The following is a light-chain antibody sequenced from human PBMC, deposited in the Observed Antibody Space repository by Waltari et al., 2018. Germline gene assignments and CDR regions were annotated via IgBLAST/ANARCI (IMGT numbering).Light chain of an antibody. CDR1: SSNIGDYR. J-gene: IGLJ2*01. Sequence: QSVLTQPPSASGSPGQRVTLSCSGSSSNIGDYRVKRYQHFPGTAPKLLIYRSYQRTSAVPDRFYGSKSCTSAFLAISGLQSEDEADYYCATCDDSLNGVVFGGGTKLTVL. CDR2: RSY. V-gene: IGLV1-44*01. CDR3: ATCDDSLNGVV.